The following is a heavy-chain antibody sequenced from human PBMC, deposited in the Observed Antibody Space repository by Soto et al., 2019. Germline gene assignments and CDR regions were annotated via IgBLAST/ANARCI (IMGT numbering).Heavy chain of an antibody. CDR2: IFHDGKTV. J-gene: IGHJ4*02. V-gene: IGHV3-11*01. CDR1: GFTFSDYY. D-gene: IGHD3-3*01. CDR3: NRAGYYEGFDH. Sequence: VQLVESGGGLVKPGGSLRLSCEASGFTFSDYYMGWLHQAPGKGLEWVSYIFHDGKTVYHAYSVRGRFTISRDNARNLLYLQLSSLRADDYCATPLNRAGYYEGFDHWCQGTLVTVSS.